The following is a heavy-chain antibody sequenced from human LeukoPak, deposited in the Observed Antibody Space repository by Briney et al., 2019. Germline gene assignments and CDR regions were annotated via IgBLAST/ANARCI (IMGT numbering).Heavy chain of an antibody. Sequence: AASVKVSCKASGYTFTSYGISWVRQAPGQGLEWMGWISAYNGNTNYAQKLQGRVTMTTDTSTSTAYMELRSLRSDDTAVYYCARDLAVAGTFVRRRYYFDYWGQGTLVTVSS. CDR3: ARDLAVAGTFVRRRYYFDY. CDR2: ISAYNGNT. D-gene: IGHD6-19*01. J-gene: IGHJ4*02. CDR1: GYTFTSYG. V-gene: IGHV1-18*01.